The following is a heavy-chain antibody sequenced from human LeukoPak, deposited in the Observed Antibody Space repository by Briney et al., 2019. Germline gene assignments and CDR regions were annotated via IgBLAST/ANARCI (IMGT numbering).Heavy chain of an antibody. CDR2: IYSGGYT. V-gene: IGHV3-66*01. Sequence: TGGSLRLSCAASGFTVTTNYMTWVRQAPGKGLEWVSIIYSGGYTDYADSVKGRFTISRDNSKNTLYLQMNSLRAEDTAVYYCANTDYYDTSALDYWGQGTLVTVSS. CDR3: ANTDYYDTSALDY. J-gene: IGHJ4*02. CDR1: GFTVTTNY. D-gene: IGHD3-22*01.